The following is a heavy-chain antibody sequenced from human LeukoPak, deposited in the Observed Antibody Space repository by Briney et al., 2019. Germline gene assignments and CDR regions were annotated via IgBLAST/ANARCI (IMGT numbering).Heavy chain of an antibody. D-gene: IGHD3-22*01. CDR3: ASSSSSTPFDY. CDR2: INHSGST. V-gene: IGHV4-34*01. Sequence: SETLSLTCAVYGGPFSGYYWSWIRQPPGKGLEWIGEINHSGSTNYNPSLKSRVTISVDTSKNQFSLMLSSVTAADTAVYYCASSSSSTPFDYWGQGTLVTVSS. CDR1: GGPFSGYY. J-gene: IGHJ4*02.